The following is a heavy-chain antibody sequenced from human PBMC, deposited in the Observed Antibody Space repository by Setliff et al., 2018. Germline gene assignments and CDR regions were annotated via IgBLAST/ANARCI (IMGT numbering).Heavy chain of an antibody. D-gene: IGHD3-3*01. CDR3: ARRATYYNFWSGYYDY. Sequence: PSETLSLTCTASGGSISSSSYYWGWIRQPPGKGLGWIGSIYYSGSTYYNPSLKSRVTISVDTSKNQFSLKLSSVTAADTAVYYCARRATYYNFWSGYYDYWGQGTLVTVSS. CDR1: GGSISSSSYY. CDR2: IYYSGST. J-gene: IGHJ4*02. V-gene: IGHV4-39*07.